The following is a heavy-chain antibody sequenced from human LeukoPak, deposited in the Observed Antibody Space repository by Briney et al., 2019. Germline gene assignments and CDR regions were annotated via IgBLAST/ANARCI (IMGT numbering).Heavy chain of an antibody. J-gene: IGHJ4*02. CDR3: ARAYCVGDCTVLHIYFDN. V-gene: IGHV4-34*01. Sequence: PSETLSLTCAVYGGSFSGYYWSWIRQPPGKGLEWIGEINHSGSTNYNPSLKSRVTMSVDTSKNQFSLKLRSVMAADTAVYYCARAYCVGDCTVLHIYFDNWGQGTLVTVSS. D-gene: IGHD2-21*02. CDR2: INHSGST. CDR1: GGSFSGYY.